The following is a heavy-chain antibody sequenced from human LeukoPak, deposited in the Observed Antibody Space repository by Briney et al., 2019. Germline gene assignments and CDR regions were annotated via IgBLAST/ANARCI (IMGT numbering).Heavy chain of an antibody. CDR2: ISFDGSDA. D-gene: IGHD3-3*01. Sequence: GGSLRLSCAASGFTFSGFWMHWVRQAPGKGLVWVSCISFDGSDATYADSVKGRFTISRDNAKNTLHLQMDSLTVEDTAVYYCAVTNSMDPWGQGTLVTVSS. V-gene: IGHV3-74*01. CDR1: GFTFSGFW. CDR3: AVTNSMDP. J-gene: IGHJ5*02.